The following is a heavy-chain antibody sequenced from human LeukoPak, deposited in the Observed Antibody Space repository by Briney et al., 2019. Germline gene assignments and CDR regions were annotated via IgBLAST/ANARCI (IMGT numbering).Heavy chain of an antibody. CDR3: ARVLVDTAMVTGEFDY. CDR1: GGSIGSSY. V-gene: IGHV4-59*08. CDR2: IYYSGST. J-gene: IGHJ4*02. D-gene: IGHD5-18*01. Sequence: SETLSLTCTVSGGSIGSSYWSWIRQPPGKGLEWNAYIYYSGSTNYNPSLKSRVTISVDTSKNQFSLKLSSVTAADTAVYYCARVLVDTAMVTGEFDYWGQGTLVTVSS.